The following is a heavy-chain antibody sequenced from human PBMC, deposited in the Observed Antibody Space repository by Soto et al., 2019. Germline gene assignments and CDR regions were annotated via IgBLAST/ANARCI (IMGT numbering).Heavy chain of an antibody. CDR1: GFTVGSNY. CDR2: IYSGGST. V-gene: IGHV3-53*01. CDR3: ARDRIEMATTRLHYYRYRMAV. J-gene: IGHJ6*02. D-gene: IGHD5-12*01. Sequence: GGSLRLSCADSGFTVGSNYMSWVRQAPGKELEWVLVIYSGGSTYYADSAKGRVTISRDNSKNTLYLQMNSLRAEDTAVYYCARDRIEMATTRLHYYRYRMAVWGQGTTDIVSS.